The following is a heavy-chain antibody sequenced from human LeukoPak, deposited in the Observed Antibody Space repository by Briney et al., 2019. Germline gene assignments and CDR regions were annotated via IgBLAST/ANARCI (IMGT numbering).Heavy chain of an antibody. D-gene: IGHD3-3*01. V-gene: IGHV3-23*01. CDR1: GFTFSSYV. Sequence: GGSLRLSCAASGFTFSSYVMSWVRQAPGKGLEWVSAISGSGGSTYYADSVKGRFTISRDNSKNTLYLQMNSLRAEDTAVYYCAKTPLAGITIFGVVDYYFDYWGQGTLVTVSS. J-gene: IGHJ4*02. CDR3: AKTPLAGITIFGVVDYYFDY. CDR2: ISGSGGST.